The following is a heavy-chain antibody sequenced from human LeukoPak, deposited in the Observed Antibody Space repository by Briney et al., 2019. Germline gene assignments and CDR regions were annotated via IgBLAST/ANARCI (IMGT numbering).Heavy chain of an antibody. CDR1: GFTFGSYA. V-gene: IGHV3-23*01. J-gene: IGHJ3*02. Sequence: GGSLRLSCAASGFTFGSYAMSWVRQAPGKGLEWVSGISVSGGSTYYADSVKGRFTISRDNSKGTLYLQMNSLRAEDTAVYYCAKYGSSSWYFGFDIWGQGTMVTVSS. D-gene: IGHD6-13*01. CDR3: AKYGSSSWYFGFDI. CDR2: ISVSGGST.